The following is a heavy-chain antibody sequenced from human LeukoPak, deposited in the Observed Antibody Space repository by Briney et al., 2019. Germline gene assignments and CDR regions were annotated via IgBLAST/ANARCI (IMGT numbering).Heavy chain of an antibody. V-gene: IGHV5-10-1*01. D-gene: IGHD2-15*01. CDR1: GYSFTNFW. Sequence: GESLKISCKGSGYSFTNFWISWVRQMPGKGLEWMGTIDPSDSYTNYSPSFQGHVTISADKSISTAYLQWSSLKASDTAIYYCVRLSGVLIDYWGQGTLVTVSS. CDR2: IDPSDSYT. CDR3: VRLSGVLIDY. J-gene: IGHJ4*02.